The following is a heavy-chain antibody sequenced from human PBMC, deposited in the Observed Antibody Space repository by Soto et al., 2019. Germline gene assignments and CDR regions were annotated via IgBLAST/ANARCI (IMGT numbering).Heavy chain of an antibody. CDR3: AREGYYSGSGTYSPPRFYGMDV. D-gene: IGHD3-10*01. CDR1: GYTFSSYG. Sequence: QAQLVQSGVEVKKAGASVKVSCKASGYTFSSYGISWARQAPGQGLEWMGWISDYNGNTQYAQKFQGRVFMTKDTATRTAYMERRGLRSDDTAVYFCAREGYYSGSGTYSPPRFYGMDVWGQGTTVTVSS. CDR2: ISDYNGNT. J-gene: IGHJ6*02. V-gene: IGHV1-18*01.